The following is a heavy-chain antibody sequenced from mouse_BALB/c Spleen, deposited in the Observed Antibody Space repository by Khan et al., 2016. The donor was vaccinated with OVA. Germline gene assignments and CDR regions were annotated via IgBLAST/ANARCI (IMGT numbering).Heavy chain of an antibody. J-gene: IGHJ2*01. CDR2: IAPGNGSS. CDR3: SRAMGRKVPLHY. Sequence: DLVKPGASVKLSCKASGYTFTSYWITWIKQRPGQGLEWIGRIAPGNGSSYYNEMFKGKATLTVETSYNTAYIQISRLSSEDSGVSFSSRAMGRKVPLHYSGQGSTLTVSS. CDR1: GYTFTSYW. D-gene: IGHD1-1*02. V-gene: IGHV1S41*01.